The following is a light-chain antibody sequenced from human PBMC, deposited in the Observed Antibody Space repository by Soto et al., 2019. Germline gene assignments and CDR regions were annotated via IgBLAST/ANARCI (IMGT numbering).Light chain of an antibody. CDR1: SSNIGVSA. Sequence: QSVLTQPPSASGTPGQRVTIPCSGSSSNIGVSAVNWYQQCPRTAPKVLIYSNDQRPSGVPGRFSGSKSGTSASLAFSGLQSEDEADYYCAAWDDFLNGWVFGGGTKVTVL. CDR3: AAWDDFLNGWV. CDR2: SND. J-gene: IGLJ3*02. V-gene: IGLV1-44*01.